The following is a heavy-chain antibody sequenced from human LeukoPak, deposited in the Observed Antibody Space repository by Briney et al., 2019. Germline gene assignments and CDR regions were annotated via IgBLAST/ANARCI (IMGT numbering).Heavy chain of an antibody. V-gene: IGHV4-59*01. D-gene: IGHD5-18*01. CDR2: IYYSGST. J-gene: IGHJ3*01. CDR1: GGSISSYY. Sequence: SETLSLTCTVSGGSISSYYWSWIRQPPGKGLEWIGYIYYSGSTNYNPSLKSRVTISVDTSKNQFSLKLSSVTAADTAVYYCAREGFDSYGTTKDAFDVWGQGTMVTVSS. CDR3: AREGFDSYGTTKDAFDV.